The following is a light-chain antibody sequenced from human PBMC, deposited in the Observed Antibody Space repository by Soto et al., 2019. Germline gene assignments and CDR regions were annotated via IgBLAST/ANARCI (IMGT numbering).Light chain of an antibody. CDR1: NSDIGSNT. Sequence: QSVLIQLPSASGTPGQRVTISCSGSNSDIGSNTVNWYQQLPGAAPKLLIYSTNQRPSGVPDRFSGSKSGTSASLAINGLQSDDEAEYFCAAWDDSLNGYVFGAGTKLTVL. V-gene: IGLV1-44*01. J-gene: IGLJ1*01. CDR3: AAWDDSLNGYV. CDR2: STN.